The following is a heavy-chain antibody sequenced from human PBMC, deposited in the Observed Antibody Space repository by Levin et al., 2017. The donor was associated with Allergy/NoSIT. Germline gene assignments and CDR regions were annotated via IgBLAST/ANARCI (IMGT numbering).Heavy chain of an antibody. V-gene: IGHV3-52*01. D-gene: IGHD5-12*01. CDR3: VRGARVSGCLLSAFDI. J-gene: IGHJ3*02. CDR2: IKCDGNEK. CDR1: GFTFSSSG. Sequence: SCAASGFTFSSSGMHWVCQGPEKGQEWVADIKCDGNEKYYVDSVKGRLTISRDNAKNSLYSQVNSLRAEDMTVYYCVRGARVSGCLLSAFDIWGQGTMVSVSS.